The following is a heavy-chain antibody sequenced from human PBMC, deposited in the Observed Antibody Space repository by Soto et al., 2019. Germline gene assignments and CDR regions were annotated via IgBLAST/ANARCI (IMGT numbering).Heavy chain of an antibody. CDR3: ARDRALRGYSGYDYGSLDY. V-gene: IGHV3-33*01. CDR2: IWYDGSNK. Sequence: QVQLVESGGGVVQPGRSLRLSCAASGFTFSSYGMHWVRQAPGKGLEWVAVIWYDGSNKYYADSVKGRFTISRDNSKNTLYLQMNSRRAEDTAVYYCARDRALRGYSGYDYGSLDYWGQGTLVTVSS. J-gene: IGHJ4*02. CDR1: GFTFSSYG. D-gene: IGHD5-12*01.